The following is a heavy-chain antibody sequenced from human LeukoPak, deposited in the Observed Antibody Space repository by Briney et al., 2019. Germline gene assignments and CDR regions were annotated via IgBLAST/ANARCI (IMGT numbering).Heavy chain of an antibody. Sequence: SETLSLACTVSGGSISSSSYYWGWIRQPPGKGLEWIVSIYYSGSTYYNPSLKSRVTISVDTSKNQFSLKLSSVTAADTAVYYCARHRRIAVGRGIDYWGQGTLVTVSS. J-gene: IGHJ4*02. D-gene: IGHD6-19*01. CDR3: ARHRRIAVGRGIDY. V-gene: IGHV4-39*01. CDR2: IYYSGST. CDR1: GGSISSSSYY.